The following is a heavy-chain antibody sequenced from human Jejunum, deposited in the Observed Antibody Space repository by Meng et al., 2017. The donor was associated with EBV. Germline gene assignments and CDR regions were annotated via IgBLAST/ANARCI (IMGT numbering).Heavy chain of an antibody. J-gene: IGHJ4*02. CDR1: GYDFINSG. CDR2: ISVYRGNT. D-gene: IGHD5-24*01. Sequence: QVQLVQSGAEVKKPGASVKVYCKASGYDFINSGISWVRQAPGQGLEWMGWISVYRGNTNYAQRFQDRVTLTTNTSTSTVYMELRSLTSDDTAVYYCARDRSNSDYWGQGTLVTVSS. CDR3: ARDRSNSDY. V-gene: IGHV1-18*01.